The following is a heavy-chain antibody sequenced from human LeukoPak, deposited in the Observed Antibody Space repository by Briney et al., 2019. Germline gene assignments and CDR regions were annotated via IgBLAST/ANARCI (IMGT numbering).Heavy chain of an antibody. Sequence: GESLKISCKGSGYSFINHWIGWVRQMPGKGLEWMGIIYPSDSDTRYSPSFQGQVTISADKSITTAYLQWSSLEPSDTATYYCVSSSSGWFFFDRWGQGTLVTVSS. D-gene: IGHD6-19*01. CDR3: VSSSSGWFFFDR. V-gene: IGHV5-51*01. CDR2: IYPSDSDT. J-gene: IGHJ4*02. CDR1: GYSFINHW.